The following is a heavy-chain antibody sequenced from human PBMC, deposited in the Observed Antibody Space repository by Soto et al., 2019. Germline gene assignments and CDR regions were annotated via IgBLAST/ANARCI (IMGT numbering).Heavy chain of an antibody. CDR2: ISGSGGST. Sequence: EVQLLESGGGLVQPGGSLRLSCEASGFTFSSYAMSWVRQAPGKGLEWVSAISGSGGSTYYADSVKGRFTISRDNSXXTLYVQMNSLRAEDTAVYYCAKEAGYSSGWSPFDYWGQGTLVTVSS. J-gene: IGHJ4*02. CDR3: AKEAGYSSGWSPFDY. V-gene: IGHV3-23*01. D-gene: IGHD6-19*01. CDR1: GFTFSSYA.